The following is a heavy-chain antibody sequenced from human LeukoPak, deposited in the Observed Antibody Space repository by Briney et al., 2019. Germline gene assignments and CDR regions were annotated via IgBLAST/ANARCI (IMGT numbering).Heavy chain of an antibody. V-gene: IGHV3-21*01. CDR2: ISGSNTYI. Sequence: GGSLRLSCAASGFTFSSYTMHWIRQAPGKGLEWVSSISGSNTYIFYADSVKGRFTVSRDNAKDSLYLQMNSLRAEDAAVYYCARALTTLTYEGYWGQGTLVTVSS. CDR3: ARALTTLTYEGY. D-gene: IGHD1-1*01. CDR1: GFTFSSYT. J-gene: IGHJ4*02.